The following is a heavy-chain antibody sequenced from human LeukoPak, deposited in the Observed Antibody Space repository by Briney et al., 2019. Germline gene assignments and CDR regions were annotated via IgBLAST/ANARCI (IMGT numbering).Heavy chain of an antibody. J-gene: IGHJ3*01. CDR2: IRHDGTNK. Sequence: RESLRLSCAASGFPFTSFAMHCVRQAPGKGLECVAFIRHDGTNKYHSNSVQGRFTISRDNSRNTVYLQLNSLRPEDTAVYYCTKVRLLGALDDAFDVWGQGTTVTVSS. CDR1: GFPFTSFA. V-gene: IGHV3-30*02. CDR3: TKVRLLGALDDAFDV. D-gene: IGHD7-27*01.